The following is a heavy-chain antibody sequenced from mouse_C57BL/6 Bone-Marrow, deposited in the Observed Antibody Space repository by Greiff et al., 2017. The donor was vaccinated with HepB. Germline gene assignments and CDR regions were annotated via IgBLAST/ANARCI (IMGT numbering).Heavy chain of an antibody. V-gene: IGHV5-17*01. CDR3: ARRPDFDY. J-gene: IGHJ2*01. CDR2: ISSGSSTI. Sequence: EVKVVESGGGLVKPGGSLKLSCAASGFTFSDYGMHWVRQAPEKGLEWVAYISSGSSTIYYADTVKGRFTISRDNAKNTLFLQMTSLRSEDTAMYYCARRPDFDYWGQGTTLTVSS. CDR1: GFTFSDYG. D-gene: IGHD1-2*01.